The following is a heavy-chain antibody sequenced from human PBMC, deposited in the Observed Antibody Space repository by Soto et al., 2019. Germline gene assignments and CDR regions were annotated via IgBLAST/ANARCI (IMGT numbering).Heavy chain of an antibody. J-gene: IGHJ4*02. Sequence: SATLAQTRLFLGGSRRSSVYYWSRLSPPPGKGLEWIGYMYYTGSTNYNPSLESRVFMSVDTSKNQLSLQLRSVTAADSATEYCARAAVYGIWLHDHWGQGIPVTVSA. D-gene: IGHD3-9*01. CDR3: ARAAVYGIWLHDH. CDR2: MYYTGST. V-gene: IGHV4-61*08. CDR1: GGSRRSSVYY.